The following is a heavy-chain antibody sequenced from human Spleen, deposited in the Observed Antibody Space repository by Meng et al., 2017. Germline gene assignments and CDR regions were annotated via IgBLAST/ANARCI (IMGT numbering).Heavy chain of an antibody. CDR3: ARDPPATTLYLDC. D-gene: IGHD4-11*01. CDR2: ISGYNGNT. V-gene: IGHV1-18*01. Sequence: QVQLVQSGAEVKKPGASVKVSCKASGYTFTSYAISWVRQAPGQGLEWMGRISGYNGNTNYAQKFQGRVTITADKSTSTAYMELSSLRFEDTAVYYCARDPPATTLYLDCWGQGTLVTVSS. J-gene: IGHJ4*02. CDR1: GYTFTSYA.